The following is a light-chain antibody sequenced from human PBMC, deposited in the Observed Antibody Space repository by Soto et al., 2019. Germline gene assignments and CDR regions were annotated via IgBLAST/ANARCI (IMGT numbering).Light chain of an antibody. J-gene: IGKJ4*01. CDR2: DAS. CDR3: QQYENLPLT. V-gene: IGKV1-33*01. CDR1: QDIRSD. Sequence: DIQMTQSPSSLSASVGDRVTITCRASQDIRSDLLWFQQKPGEAPKLLIFDASNLKTEVPSRFSGSGSGTHFTFTISSLQAEDVATYFCQQYENLPLTFGGGTKVVI.